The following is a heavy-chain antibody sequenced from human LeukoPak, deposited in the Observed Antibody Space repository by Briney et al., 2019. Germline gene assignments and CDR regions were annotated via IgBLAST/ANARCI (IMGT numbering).Heavy chain of an antibody. V-gene: IGHV3-11*01. D-gene: IGHD4-17*01. Sequence: GGSLRLSCSASGFSLSDSSMSWFRLSPDKGLEWIAYITSSGTTTEYADSVKGRFTISRVNAKNSLYLQMNSLRPEDTAVYYCGRDPDYGDSYWGQGTLVTVSS. CDR3: GRDPDYGDSY. CDR2: ITSSGTTT. J-gene: IGHJ4*02. CDR1: GFSLSDSS.